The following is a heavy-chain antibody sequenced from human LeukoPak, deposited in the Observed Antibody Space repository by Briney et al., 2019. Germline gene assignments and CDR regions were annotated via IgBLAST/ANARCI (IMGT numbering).Heavy chain of an antibody. D-gene: IGHD1-26*01. CDR1: GLTFNSYA. CDR3: AKDRKVWEV. V-gene: IGHV3-23*01. J-gene: IGHJ4*02. CDR2: ISDSGGKT. Sequence: GGSLRPSCIASGLTFNSYAMSWVRQAPGKGLEWVSAISDSGGKTYYADSVKGRFTISRDNSKSTLYLQMNSLRVEDTAVYYCAKDRKVWEVWGQGTLVTVSS.